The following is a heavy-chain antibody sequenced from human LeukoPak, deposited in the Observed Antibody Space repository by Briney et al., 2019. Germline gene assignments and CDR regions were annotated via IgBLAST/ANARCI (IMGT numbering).Heavy chain of an antibody. Sequence: PSETLSLTCTVSGYSISSGYYWGWIRQPPGKGLEWIGSIYHSGSTYYNPSLKSRVTISVDTSKNQFSLKLSSVTAADTAVYYCARQYYDFWSGLRSYFDLWGRGTLVTVSS. D-gene: IGHD3-3*01. CDR1: GYSISSGYY. V-gene: IGHV4-38-2*02. CDR2: IYHSGST. CDR3: ARQYYDFWSGLRSYFDL. J-gene: IGHJ2*01.